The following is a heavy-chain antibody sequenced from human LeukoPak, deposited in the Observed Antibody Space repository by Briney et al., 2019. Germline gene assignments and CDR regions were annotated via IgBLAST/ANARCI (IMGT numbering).Heavy chain of an antibody. J-gene: IGHJ3*02. Sequence: SETLSLTCTVSGGSINSFYWSWIRQAPGKGLEWIGYISYSGTTNYNPSLKSRVTMSVDTSKNQFSLKLSSVTAADTAVYYCARSEYSYGADAFDIWGQGTMVTVSS. D-gene: IGHD5-18*01. V-gene: IGHV4-59*01. CDR1: GGSINSFY. CDR2: ISYSGTT. CDR3: ARSEYSYGADAFDI.